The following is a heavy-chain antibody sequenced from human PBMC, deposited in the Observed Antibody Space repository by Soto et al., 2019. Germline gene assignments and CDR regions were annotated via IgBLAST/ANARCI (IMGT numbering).Heavy chain of an antibody. V-gene: IGHV1-8*02. CDR2: MNPINGAA. CDR3: GRGPSPRAPAGGTPYYYAMDV. J-gene: IGHJ6*02. CDR1: GYDFTAYD. D-gene: IGHD6-13*01. Sequence: GASVKVSCKASGYDFTAYDINWVRQASVQGLEWMGWMNPINGAAGSARRFQGRVSMTRNTATGTAYLELTSLRSDDTAVYYCGRGPSPRAPAGGTPYYYAMDVWGQGTTVTVSS.